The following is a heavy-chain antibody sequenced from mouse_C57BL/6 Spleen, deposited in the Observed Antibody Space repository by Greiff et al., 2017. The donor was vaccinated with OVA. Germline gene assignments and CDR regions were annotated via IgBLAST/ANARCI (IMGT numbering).Heavy chain of an antibody. Sequence: QVQLQQPGAELVKPGASVKLSCKASGYTFTSYWMHWVKQRPGQGLEWIGMIHPNSGSTNYNEKFKSKATLTVDKSSSTAYMQLCSLPSEDSAVYYCARETVAWFADWGQGTLVTVSA. CDR1: GYTFTSYW. V-gene: IGHV1-64*01. J-gene: IGHJ3*01. CDR2: IHPNSGST. CDR3: ARETVAWFAD. D-gene: IGHD4-1*01.